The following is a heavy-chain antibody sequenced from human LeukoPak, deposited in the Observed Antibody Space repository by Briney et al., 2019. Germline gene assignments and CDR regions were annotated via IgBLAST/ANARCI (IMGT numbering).Heavy chain of an antibody. CDR3: ARDWAYYDILTGYSDDAFDI. Sequence: PSETLSLTCTVSGGSISSYYWSWIRQPPGKGLEWIGYIYYSGSTNYNPSLKSRVTISVDTSKSQFSLKLSSVTAADTAVYYCARDWAYYDILTGYSDDAFDIWGQGTMVTVSS. CDR2: IYYSGST. J-gene: IGHJ3*02. CDR1: GGSISSYY. D-gene: IGHD3-9*01. V-gene: IGHV4-59*01.